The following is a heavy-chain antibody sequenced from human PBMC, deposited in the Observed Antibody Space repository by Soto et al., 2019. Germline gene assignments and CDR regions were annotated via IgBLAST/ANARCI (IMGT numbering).Heavy chain of an antibody. CDR3: ARGDSTDCSNGVCSFFYNHDMDV. Sequence: SVKVSCKASGYSFTDYHIHWVRQAPGQGLEWLGRINPKSGGTSTAQKFQGWVTMTTDTSISTASMELTRLTSDDTAIYYCARGDSTDCSNGVCSFFYNHDMDVWGQGTTVTVSS. CDR1: GYSFTDYH. D-gene: IGHD2-8*01. J-gene: IGHJ6*02. CDR2: INPKSGGT. V-gene: IGHV1-2*04.